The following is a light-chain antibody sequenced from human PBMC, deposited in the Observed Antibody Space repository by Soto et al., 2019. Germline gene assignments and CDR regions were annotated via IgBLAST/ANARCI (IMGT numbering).Light chain of an antibody. CDR2: AAS. J-gene: IGKJ1*01. CDR3: QQSYSSPPT. V-gene: IGKV1-39*01. CDR1: QSINNY. Sequence: EIHVTQSKSSLSASLGDRVAITLRASQSINNYLSWYQQKPGKAPKLLIFAASSLQSGVPSRFSGSRSGPDFTLTISSLQPEDFATYYCQQSYSSPPTFGQGTKV.